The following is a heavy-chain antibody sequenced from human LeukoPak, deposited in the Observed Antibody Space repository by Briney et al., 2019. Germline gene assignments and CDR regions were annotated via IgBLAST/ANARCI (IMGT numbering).Heavy chain of an antibody. CDR2: VYTSGST. D-gene: IGHD4-11*01. J-gene: IGHJ4*02. CDR3: AKSYFDYSTYYSYYFNL. V-gene: IGHV4-4*09. CDR1: GGSISGGY. Sequence: SETLSLTCTVSGGSISGGYWSWIRQPPGRGLEWIGYVYTSGSTNYNPSLKSRVTISVDTSKSQFALKLSSVTAADTAAYYCAKSYFDYSTYYSYYFNLWGQGALVTVSS.